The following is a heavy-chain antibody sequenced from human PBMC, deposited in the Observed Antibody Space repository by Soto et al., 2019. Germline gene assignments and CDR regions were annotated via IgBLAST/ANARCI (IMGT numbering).Heavy chain of an antibody. D-gene: IGHD2-2*01. CDR3: ARDLGWPAARFDP. CDR2: IWYDGSEK. V-gene: IGHV3-33*01. J-gene: IGHJ5*02. CDR1: GFTFRNHG. Sequence: QVQLVESGGGVVQAGRSLRLSCAASGFTFRNHGMHWVRLAPGKGLEWVAVIWYDGSEKYYADSVKGRFTISRDNSKNTLYLQMNSLRGEDTAVYYCARDLGWPAARFDPWGRGTLVTVSS.